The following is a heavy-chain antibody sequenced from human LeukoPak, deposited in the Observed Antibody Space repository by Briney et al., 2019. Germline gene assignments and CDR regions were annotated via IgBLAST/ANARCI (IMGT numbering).Heavy chain of an antibody. CDR2: IIPIFGTA. V-gene: IGHV1-69*15. D-gene: IGHD3-10*01. CDR1: GGTFSNYA. J-gene: IGHJ4*02. CDR3: ARDKGRYFGSKTYYNDFFDY. Sequence: SLKVSCKTSGGTFSNYAISWVRQAPGQGLEWMGRIIPIFGTANYAQKFQGRVTIIADQSSSTAYMELSSLRSEDTAMYYCARDKGRYFGSKTYYNDFFDYWGQGTLVTVSS.